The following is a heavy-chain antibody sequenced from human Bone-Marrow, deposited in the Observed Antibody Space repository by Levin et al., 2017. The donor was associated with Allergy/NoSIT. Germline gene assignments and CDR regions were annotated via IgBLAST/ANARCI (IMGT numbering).Heavy chain of an antibody. CDR1: GYTFTAYC. D-gene: IGHD3-16*01. J-gene: IGHJ4*02. Sequence: GESLKISCKASGYTFTAYCLHWVRQAPGQGLEWVGWINPNTGDTNSAQNFRGRVTMTQDTSTSTAFLDVSRLTSDDTAVYFCVKDWGFGGNSVRSSLRAVDYWGQGTLVTVSS. CDR3: VKDWGFGGNSVRSSLRAVDY. CDR2: INPNTGDT. V-gene: IGHV1-2*02.